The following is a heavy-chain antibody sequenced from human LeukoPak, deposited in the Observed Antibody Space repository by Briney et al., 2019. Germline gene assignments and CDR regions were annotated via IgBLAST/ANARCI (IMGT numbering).Heavy chain of an antibody. Sequence: PGGSLRLSCSASGFTFSSYAMHWVRQAPGKGLEYVSAISSNGGSTYYADSVKGRFTISRDNSKNTLYLQMNSLRAEDTAVYYCAKDRRSMPHDYWGQGTLVTVSS. CDR3: AKDRRSMPHDY. J-gene: IGHJ4*02. V-gene: IGHV3-64*04. CDR2: ISSNGGST. D-gene: IGHD2-2*01. CDR1: GFTFSSYA.